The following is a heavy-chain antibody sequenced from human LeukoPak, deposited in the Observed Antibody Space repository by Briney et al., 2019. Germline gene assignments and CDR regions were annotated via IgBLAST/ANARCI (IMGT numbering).Heavy chain of an antibody. Sequence: GASVKVSCKASGYTFTDYYMHWVRQAPGQGLEWMGWINPKSGSTNYAQKYQGRVTLTTDTSTSTVYMELSRLRSDDTAVYYCATWASIWCDYWGQGTLVTVSS. V-gene: IGHV1-2*02. D-gene: IGHD3-3*02. CDR3: ATWASIWCDY. CDR2: INPKSGST. CDR1: GYTFTDYY. J-gene: IGHJ4*02.